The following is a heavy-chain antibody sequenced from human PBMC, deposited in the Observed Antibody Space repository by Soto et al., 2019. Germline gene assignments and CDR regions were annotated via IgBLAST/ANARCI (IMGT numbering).Heavy chain of an antibody. D-gene: IGHD3-3*01. CDR1: GFTFSSYS. V-gene: IGHV3-48*02. CDR2: ISSSSSTI. J-gene: IGHJ6*02. Sequence: WWSLRLSCSASGFTFSSYSMNWFRQAPGKGLEWVSYISSSSSTIYYADSVKGRFTISRDNAKNPLYLQMNSLRDEDTAVYYCARDRFLEWPPASYYGMDVWGQGTTVTVSS. CDR3: ARDRFLEWPPASYYGMDV.